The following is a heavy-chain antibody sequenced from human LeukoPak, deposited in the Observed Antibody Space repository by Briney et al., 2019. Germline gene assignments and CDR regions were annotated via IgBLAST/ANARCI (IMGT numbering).Heavy chain of an antibody. CDR3: ARGRRYCSSTSCSVPFDY. D-gene: IGHD2-2*01. J-gene: IGHJ4*02. V-gene: IGHV4-59*01. CDR1: GGSISSYY. Sequence: SETLSLTCTVSGGSISSYYWSWIRQPPGKGLEWIGYIYYSGSTNYNPSLKSRVTISVDTSKNQFSLKLSSVTAADTAVYYCARGRRYCSSTSCSVPFDYWGQGTLVTVSS. CDR2: IYYSGST.